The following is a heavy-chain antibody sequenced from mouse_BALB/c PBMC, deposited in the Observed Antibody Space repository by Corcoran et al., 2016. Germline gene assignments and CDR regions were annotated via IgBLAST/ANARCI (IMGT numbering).Heavy chain of an antibody. CDR2: INPRSGGT. D-gene: IGHD1-1*01. J-gene: IGHJ2*01. CDR3: ARWGITTFDY. CDR1: GYTFTDYN. V-gene: IGHV1-18*01. Sequence: EVLLQQSGPERVKPGASVKIPCNASGYTFTDYNMDWVKQSHGKSLEWIGDINPRSGGTIYNQTFRGKATLTVDKSSSTAYMELRSLTSEDTAVSYCARWGITTFDYWGQGTTVTVSS.